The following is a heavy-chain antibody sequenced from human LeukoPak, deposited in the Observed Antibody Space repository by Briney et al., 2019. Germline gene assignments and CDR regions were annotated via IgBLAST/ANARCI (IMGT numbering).Heavy chain of an antibody. J-gene: IGHJ4*02. CDR3: ARDSVEYSSSPAGY. Sequence: SVKVSCKASGGTFNSYAISWVRQAPGQGLEWMGGIIPIFGTANYAQKFQGRVTITADESTSTAYMELSSLRSEDAAVYYCARDSVEYSSSPAGYWGQGTLVTVSS. D-gene: IGHD6-6*01. V-gene: IGHV1-69*13. CDR2: IIPIFGTA. CDR1: GGTFNSYA.